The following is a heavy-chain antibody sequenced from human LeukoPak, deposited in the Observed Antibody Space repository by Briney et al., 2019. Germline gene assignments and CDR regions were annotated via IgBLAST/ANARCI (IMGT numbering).Heavy chain of an antibody. Sequence: SQTLSLTCTVSGGSISSGGYYWSWIRQPPGKGLEWIGYIYYSGSTNYNPSLKSRVTISVDTSKNQFSLKLSPVTAADTAVYYCARGGHRGGIYRHNWFDPWGQGTLVTVSS. D-gene: IGHD3-10*01. CDR2: IYYSGST. CDR1: GGSISSGGYY. V-gene: IGHV4-61*08. J-gene: IGHJ5*02. CDR3: ARGGHRGGIYRHNWFDP.